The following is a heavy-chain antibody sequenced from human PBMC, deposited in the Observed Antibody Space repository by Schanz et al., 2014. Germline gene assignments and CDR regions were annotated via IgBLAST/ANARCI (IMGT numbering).Heavy chain of an antibody. CDR3: ASGVHVSSLQKGLQF. D-gene: IGHD3-10*01. CDR2: ISSGNSYA. V-gene: IGHV3-21*05. J-gene: IGHJ1*01. Sequence: VQLVESGGGVVQPGRSLRLSCAASGFTFSSYAMSWVRQAPGKGLEWVSDISSGNSYANYADSVKGRVTISRDNAKNSVSLQMRRLRVEDTAVYYCASGVHVSSLQKGLQFWGRGTLVIVSS. CDR1: GFTFSSYA.